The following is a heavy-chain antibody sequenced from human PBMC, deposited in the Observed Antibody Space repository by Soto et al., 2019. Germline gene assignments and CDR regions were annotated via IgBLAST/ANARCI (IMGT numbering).Heavy chain of an antibody. V-gene: IGHV1-2*04. Sequence: SVKVSCKASGYIFTGYYMHWVRQAPGQGLEWMGWINPNTGGTNYAQKFRGWVTMTRDTSISTAYMELNRQRSDDTAVYYCARAPVRGVTFFDYWGQGSLVTVSS. CDR2: INPNTGGT. D-gene: IGHD3-10*01. CDR3: ARAPVRGVTFFDY. CDR1: GYIFTGYY. J-gene: IGHJ4*02.